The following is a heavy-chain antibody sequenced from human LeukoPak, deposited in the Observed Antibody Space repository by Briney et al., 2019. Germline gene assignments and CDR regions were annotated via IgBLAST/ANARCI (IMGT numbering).Heavy chain of an antibody. V-gene: IGHV1-8*01. CDR3: ARGIQLWLHNYYYGMDV. J-gene: IGHJ6*02. CDR1: GYTFTSYD. Sequence: ASVKVSCKASGYTFTSYDINWVRLATGQGLEWMGWMNPNSGNTGYAQKFQGRVTMTRNTSISTAYMELSSLRSEDTAVYYCARGIQLWLHNYYYGMDVWGQGTTVTVSS. D-gene: IGHD5-18*01. CDR2: MNPNSGNT.